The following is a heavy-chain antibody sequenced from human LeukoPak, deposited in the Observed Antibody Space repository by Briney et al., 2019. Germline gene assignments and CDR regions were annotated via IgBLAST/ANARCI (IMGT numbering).Heavy chain of an antibody. CDR3: ARRGLWAH. CDR1: GGSFSGYY. D-gene: IGHD5-18*01. CDR2: INHSGST. J-gene: IGHJ4*02. Sequence: PSETLSLTCAVYGGSFSGYYWSWIRQPPGKGLEWIGEINHSGSTNYNPSLKSRVTISVDTSKNQSSLKLSSVTAADTAVYYCARRGLWAHWGQGTLVTVSS. V-gene: IGHV4-34*01.